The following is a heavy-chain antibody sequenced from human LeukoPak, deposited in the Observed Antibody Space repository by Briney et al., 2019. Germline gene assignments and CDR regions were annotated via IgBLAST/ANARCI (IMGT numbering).Heavy chain of an antibody. CDR1: GFTFSSYA. CDR2: ISYDGSNK. Sequence: TGGSLRLSCAASGFTFSSYAMPWVRQAPGKGLEWVAVISYDGSNKYYADSVKGRFTISRDNSKNTLYLQMNSLRAEDTAVYYCAGNYYDSSGYWEGYYYGMDVWGQGTTVTVSS. J-gene: IGHJ6*02. V-gene: IGHV3-30-3*01. D-gene: IGHD3-22*01. CDR3: AGNYYDSSGYWEGYYYGMDV.